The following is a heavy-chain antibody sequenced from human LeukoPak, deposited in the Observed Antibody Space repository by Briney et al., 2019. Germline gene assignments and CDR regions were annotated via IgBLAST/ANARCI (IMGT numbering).Heavy chain of an antibody. D-gene: IGHD1-26*01. J-gene: IGHJ4*02. CDR1: GGSFSGYY. V-gene: IGHV4-34*01. Sequence: SETLSLTCAVYGGSFSGYYWSWIRQPPGKGLEWIGEINHSGSTNYNPSLKSRVTISVDTSKNRFSLKLSSVTAADTAVYYCARGRGSYSGGTFDYWGQGTLVTVSS. CDR3: ARGRGSYSGGTFDY. CDR2: INHSGST.